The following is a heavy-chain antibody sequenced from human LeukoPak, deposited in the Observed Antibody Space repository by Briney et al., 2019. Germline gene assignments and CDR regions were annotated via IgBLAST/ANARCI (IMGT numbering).Heavy chain of an antibody. Sequence: SETLSLTCTVSGGSNSSSSYYWGWIHQPPGKGLEWIGSIYYSGSTYYNPSLKSRVTISVDTSKNQFSLKLSSVTAAGTAVYYCARHKGGIAAAVDYWGQGTLVTVSS. CDR2: IYYSGST. CDR1: GGSNSSSSYY. J-gene: IGHJ4*02. D-gene: IGHD6-13*01. V-gene: IGHV4-39*01. CDR3: ARHKGGIAAAVDY.